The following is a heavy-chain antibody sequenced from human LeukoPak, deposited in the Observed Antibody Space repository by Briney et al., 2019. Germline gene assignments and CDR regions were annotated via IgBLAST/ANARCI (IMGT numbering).Heavy chain of an antibody. Sequence: ASVKVSCKASGYTFTGYYMHWVRQAPGQGLEWMGWISAYNGNTNYAQKLQGRVTMTTDTSTSTAYMELRSLRSDDTAVYYCARDSLRYNWNRDAFDIWGQGTMVTVSS. CDR3: ARDSLRYNWNRDAFDI. J-gene: IGHJ3*02. CDR1: GYTFTGYY. D-gene: IGHD1/OR15-1a*01. CDR2: ISAYNGNT. V-gene: IGHV1-18*04.